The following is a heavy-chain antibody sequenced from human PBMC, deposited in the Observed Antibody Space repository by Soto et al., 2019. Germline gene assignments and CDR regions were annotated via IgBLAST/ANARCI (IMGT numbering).Heavy chain of an antibody. CDR1: GYTFTSYG. CDR3: ASGYCSSTSCYWGYYYYGMDV. Sequence: QVQLVQSGAEVKKPGASVKVSCKASGYTFTSYGISWVRQAPGQGLEWMGWISAYNGNTNYAQKLQGRVTMTTDTPTSTAYMELRSLRSDDTAVYYCASGYCSSTSCYWGYYYYGMDVWGQGTTVTVSS. J-gene: IGHJ6*02. D-gene: IGHD2-2*01. V-gene: IGHV1-18*04. CDR2: ISAYNGNT.